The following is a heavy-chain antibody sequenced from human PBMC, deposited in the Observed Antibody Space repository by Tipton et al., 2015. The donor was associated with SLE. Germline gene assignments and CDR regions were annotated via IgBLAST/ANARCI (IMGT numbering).Heavy chain of an antibody. Sequence: GSLRLSCAASGFTFSSYAMHWVRQATGKGLEWVSAIGTAGDPYYPGSVKGRFTISRENAKNSLYLQMNSLRAGDTAVCYCARGGPGSWNAFDIWGQGTMVTVSS. CDR1: GFTFSSYA. CDR3: ARGGPGSWNAFDI. V-gene: IGHV3-13*05. CDR2: IGTAGDP. J-gene: IGHJ3*02. D-gene: IGHD1-26*01.